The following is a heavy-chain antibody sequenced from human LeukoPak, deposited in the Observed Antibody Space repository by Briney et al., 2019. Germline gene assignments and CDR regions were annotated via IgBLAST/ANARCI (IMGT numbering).Heavy chain of an antibody. CDR2: INHSGST. J-gene: IGHJ4*02. V-gene: IGHV4-34*01. CDR1: GGSFSGYY. D-gene: IGHD1-26*01. Sequence: SETLSLTCAVYGGSFSGYYWRWIRQPPGKGLEWIGEINHSGSTNYNPSLKSRVTISVDTSKNQFSLKLSSVTAADTAVYYCARGASVGATRAPPNFDYWGQGTLVTVSS. CDR3: ARGASVGATRAPPNFDY.